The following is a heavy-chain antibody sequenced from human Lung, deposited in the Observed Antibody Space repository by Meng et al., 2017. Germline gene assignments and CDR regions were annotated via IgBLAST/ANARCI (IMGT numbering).Heavy chain of an antibody. CDR1: GWSFSDYY. D-gene: IGHD4-11*01. CDR3: ARGPTTMAHDFDY. V-gene: IGHV4-34*01. J-gene: IGHJ4*02. Sequence: HVLVQQLGEGCFKPAETLSLTCFGSGWSFSDYYWSWIRQAQGKGLEWIGEINHSGSTNYNQSLESRATISVDTSQNNLSLKLSSVTAADSAVYYCARGPTTMAHDFDYWGQGTLVTVSS. CDR2: INHSGST.